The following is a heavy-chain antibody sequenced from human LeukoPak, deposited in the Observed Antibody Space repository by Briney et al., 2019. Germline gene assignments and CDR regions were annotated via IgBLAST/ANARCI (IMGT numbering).Heavy chain of an antibody. CDR1: GGSIRSSSFY. CDR3: ARSSYSSSWLDY. CDR2: IYYGEST. Sequence: SETLSLTCTVSGGSIRSSSFYWGWIRQPPRKGLEWIGTIYYGESTYYNPSLKSRATISVDTSKNQFSLKLSSVTAADTAVYYCARSSYSSSWLDYWGQGTLVTVSS. V-gene: IGHV4-39*07. D-gene: IGHD6-13*01. J-gene: IGHJ4*02.